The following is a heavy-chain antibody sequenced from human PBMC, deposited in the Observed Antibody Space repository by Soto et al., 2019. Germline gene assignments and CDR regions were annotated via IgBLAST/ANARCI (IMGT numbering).Heavy chain of an antibody. J-gene: IGHJ4*02. D-gene: IGHD5-18*01. Sequence: PSETLSLACTVSGGCMSSSRYYWGWIRQPPGKGLEWIGSIYYSGSTYYNPSLKSRVTISVDTSKNQFSLKLSSVTAADTAVYYCATLPQLWYFDYWGQGTLVTVSS. CDR3: ATLPQLWYFDY. CDR1: GGCMSSSRYY. CDR2: IYYSGST. V-gene: IGHV4-39*01.